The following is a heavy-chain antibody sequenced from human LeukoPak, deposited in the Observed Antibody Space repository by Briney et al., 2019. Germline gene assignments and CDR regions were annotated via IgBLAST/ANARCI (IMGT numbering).Heavy chain of an antibody. Sequence: PGGSLRLSCAASGFTFSSYAMHWVRQAPGKGLEYVSAISSNGGSTYYANSVKGRFTISRDNSKNTLYLQMGSLRAEDMAVYYCARSGMTSDSSGYYYLFNYWGQGTLVTVSS. CDR3: ARSGMTSDSSGYYYLFNY. CDR1: GFTFSSYA. CDR2: ISSNGGST. V-gene: IGHV3-64*01. D-gene: IGHD3-22*01. J-gene: IGHJ4*02.